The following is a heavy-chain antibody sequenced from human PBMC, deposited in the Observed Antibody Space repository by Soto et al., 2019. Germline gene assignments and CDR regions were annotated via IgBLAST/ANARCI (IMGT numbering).Heavy chain of an antibody. D-gene: IGHD6-13*01. CDR2: IYYSGST. J-gene: IGHJ5*02. Sequence: PSETLSLTCTVSGGSISSYYWSWIRQPPGKGLEWIGYIYYSGSTNYNPSLKSRVTISVDTSKNQFSLKLSSVTAADTAVYYCARALFSSSFRWFDPWGREPWSPSP. CDR3: ARALFSSSFRWFDP. V-gene: IGHV4-59*01. CDR1: GGSISSYY.